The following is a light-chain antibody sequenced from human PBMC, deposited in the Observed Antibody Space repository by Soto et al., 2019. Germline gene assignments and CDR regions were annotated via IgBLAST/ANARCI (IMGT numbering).Light chain of an antibody. CDR1: SSNIGSNY. Sequence: QPVLTQPPSASGTPGQRVTISCSGSSSNIGSNYVYWYQQLPGTAPKLLIYRNNQRPSGVPDRFSGSKSGTSASLVISGLRSEDEADYYCAAWDDSLSVWVFGGGTKVTVL. CDR2: RNN. J-gene: IGLJ3*02. CDR3: AAWDDSLSVWV. V-gene: IGLV1-47*01.